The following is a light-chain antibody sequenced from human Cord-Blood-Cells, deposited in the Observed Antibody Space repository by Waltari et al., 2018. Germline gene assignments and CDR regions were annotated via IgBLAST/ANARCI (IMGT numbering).Light chain of an antibody. V-gene: IGLV1-47*01. CDR3: AAWDDSLSGWV. CDR1: SSNIGSNY. Sequence: QSVLTQPPSASGTPGQRVTISCSGSSSNIGSNYVYWYQQLPGKAPKLLIYRNNQRPSVVPDRCSGSKSGTSASLAISGLRSEDEADYYCAAWDDSLSGWVFGGGTKLTVL. J-gene: IGLJ3*02. CDR2: RNN.